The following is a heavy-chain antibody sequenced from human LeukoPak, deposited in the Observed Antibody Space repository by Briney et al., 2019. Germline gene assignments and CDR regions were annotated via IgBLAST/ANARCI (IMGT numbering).Heavy chain of an antibody. J-gene: IGHJ4*02. V-gene: IGHV4-34*01. CDR1: GGSFSGYY. D-gene: IGHD5-24*01. Sequence: ASETLSLTCAVYGGSFSGYYWSWIRQPPGKGLEWIGEINHSGSTNYNPSLESRVTISVDTSKNQFSLKLSSVTAADTAVYYCARGTRDGYNYYFDYWGQGTLVTVSS. CDR2: INHSGST. CDR3: ARGTRDGYNYYFDY.